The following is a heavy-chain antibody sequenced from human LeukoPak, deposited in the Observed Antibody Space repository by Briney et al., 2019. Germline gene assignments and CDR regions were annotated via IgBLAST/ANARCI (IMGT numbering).Heavy chain of an antibody. V-gene: IGHV3-23*01. CDR1: GFTFSNYA. Sequence: GGSLRLSCAASGFTFSNYAMSWVRRAPGKGLEWVSGISGSGSSTYYADSVKGRFAISRDNSKNTLYLQMSSLRAEDTAVYYCAKDTTVTRGNFDYWGQGTLVTVSS. J-gene: IGHJ4*02. CDR3: AKDTTVTRGNFDY. D-gene: IGHD4-17*01. CDR2: ISGSGSST.